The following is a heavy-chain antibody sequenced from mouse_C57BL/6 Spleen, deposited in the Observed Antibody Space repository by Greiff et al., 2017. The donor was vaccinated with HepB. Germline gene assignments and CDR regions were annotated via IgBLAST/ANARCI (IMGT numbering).Heavy chain of an antibody. CDR3: AREGYYGSSYWYFDV. V-gene: IGHV5-4*01. Sequence: EVQLKESGGGLVKPGGSLKLSCAASGFTFSSYAMSWVRQTPEKRLEWVATISDGGSYTYYPDNVKGRFTISRDNAKNNLYLQMSHLKSEDTAMYYCAREGYYGSSYWYFDVWGTGTTVTVSS. CDR1: GFTFSSYA. CDR2: ISDGGSYT. J-gene: IGHJ1*03. D-gene: IGHD1-1*01.